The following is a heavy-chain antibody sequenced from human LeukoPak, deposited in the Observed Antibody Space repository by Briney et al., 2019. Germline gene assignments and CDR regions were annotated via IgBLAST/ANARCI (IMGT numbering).Heavy chain of an antibody. V-gene: IGHV1-2*02. CDR2: INPNSGGT. CDR1: GYTFTSYG. Sequence: ASVKVSCKASGYTFTSYGISWVRQAPGQGLEWMGWINPNSGGTNYAQKFQGRVTMTRDTSISTAYMELSRLRSDDTAVYYCATSPGIAAAGSDYWGQGTLVTVSS. CDR3: ATSPGIAAAGSDY. J-gene: IGHJ4*02. D-gene: IGHD6-13*01.